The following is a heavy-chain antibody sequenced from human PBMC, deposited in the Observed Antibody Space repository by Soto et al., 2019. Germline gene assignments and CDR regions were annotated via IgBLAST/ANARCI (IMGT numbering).Heavy chain of an antibody. J-gene: IGHJ4*02. CDR1: GFPFTTYG. Sequence: QVQLVESGGGVVQPGRSLRLSCAASGFPFTTYGMHWVREGPGKGLEWVAVISYDGSNRYYADSVKGRFTISRDNSKNTLYRQMNDLRPEDTALYYCVGGQYYVDYRGQGTLVTVSS. CDR3: VGGQYYVDY. D-gene: IGHD3-10*01. V-gene: IGHV3-30*03. CDR2: ISYDGSNR.